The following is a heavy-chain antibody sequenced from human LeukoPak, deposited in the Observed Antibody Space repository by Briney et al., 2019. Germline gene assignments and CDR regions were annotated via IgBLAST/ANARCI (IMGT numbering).Heavy chain of an antibody. J-gene: IGHJ4*02. CDR2: TRNKANGYTT. CDR1: GFIFSDHY. D-gene: IGHD1-1*01. V-gene: IGHV3-72*01. Sequence: PGGSLRLSCAASGFIFSDHYMGWVRQAPGKGLEWVGRTRNKANGYTTEYAASVKGRFTISRDDSKNSLYLQMNSLRTEDTAVYYCTRRNWNSHDYWGQGTLVTVSS. CDR3: TRRNWNSHDY.